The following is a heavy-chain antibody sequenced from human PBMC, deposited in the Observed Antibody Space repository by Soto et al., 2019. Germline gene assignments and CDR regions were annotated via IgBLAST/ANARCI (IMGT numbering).Heavy chain of an antibody. CDR1: GFYIRSGVYY. D-gene: IGHD3-10*01. V-gene: IGHV4-30-4*02. CDR3: ARLGSGSYYALGAFDI. Sequence: SDTLSLTCTFSGFYIRSGVYYWRWKRQHPGKGLEWIGYIYYSGSTYYNPSLKSRVTISVDTSKNQFSLKLSSVTAADTAVYYCARLGSGSYYALGAFDIWGQGTMVTVS. J-gene: IGHJ3*02. CDR2: IYYSGST.